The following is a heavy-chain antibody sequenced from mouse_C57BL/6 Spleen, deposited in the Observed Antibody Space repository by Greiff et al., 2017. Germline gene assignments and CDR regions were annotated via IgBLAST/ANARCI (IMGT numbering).Heavy chain of an antibody. CDR2: INPNNGGT. V-gene: IGHV1-22*01. D-gene: IGHD1-1*01. CDR1: GYTFTDYN. CDR3: YYYGSSRYFDV. Sequence: EVPLQQSGPELVQPGASVRMSCKSSGYTFTDYNMHLVKQSHGKSLEWIGYINPNNGGTSYNHKFKGKATWTVNKSSSTAYMEVRSLTSEDSAVYYCYYYGSSRYFDVWGTGTTVTVSS. J-gene: IGHJ1*03.